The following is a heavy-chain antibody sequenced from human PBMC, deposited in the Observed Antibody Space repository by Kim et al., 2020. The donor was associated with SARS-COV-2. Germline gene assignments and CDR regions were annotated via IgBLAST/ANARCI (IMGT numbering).Heavy chain of an antibody. CDR1: GGSISSGGYY. CDR3: ARARREEYYYGSGSYYNQYYYYYGMDV. D-gene: IGHD3-10*01. CDR2: IYYSGST. V-gene: IGHV4-31*03. Sequence: SETLSLTCTVSGGSISSGGYYWSWIRQHPGKGLEWIGYIYYSGSTYYNPSLKSRVTISVDTSKNQFSLKLSSVTAADTAVYYCARARREEYYYGSGSYYNQYYYYYGMDVWGQGTTVTVSS. J-gene: IGHJ6*02.